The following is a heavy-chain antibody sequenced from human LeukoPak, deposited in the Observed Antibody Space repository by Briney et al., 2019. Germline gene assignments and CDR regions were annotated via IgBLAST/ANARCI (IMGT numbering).Heavy chain of an antibody. Sequence: PGGSLRLSCAASGFTFSSYGMHWVRQAPGKGLEWVAFIRYDGSNKYYADSVKGRFTISRDNSKNTLYLQMNSLRAEDTAVYYCAKSPAPSAAPFDCWGQGTLVTVSS. CDR1: GFTFSSYG. J-gene: IGHJ4*02. CDR2: IRYDGSNK. D-gene: IGHD2-15*01. CDR3: AKSPAPSAAPFDC. V-gene: IGHV3-30*02.